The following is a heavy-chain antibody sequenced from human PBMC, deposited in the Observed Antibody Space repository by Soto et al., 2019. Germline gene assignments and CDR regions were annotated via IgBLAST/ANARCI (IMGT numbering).Heavy chain of an antibody. Sequence: QPGGSLRLSCAASGFTFSTYWMSWVRQAPGKGLEWVANRKEDGDEKYYVDSVKGRFTISRDNAKNSLYLQMNGLRAEDTAIYYCARGLRFLEWQSSHWYYGMDVWGQGTTVTVSS. CDR1: GFTFSTYW. CDR3: ARGLRFLEWQSSHWYYGMDV. CDR2: RKEDGDEK. D-gene: IGHD3-3*01. V-gene: IGHV3-7*03. J-gene: IGHJ6*02.